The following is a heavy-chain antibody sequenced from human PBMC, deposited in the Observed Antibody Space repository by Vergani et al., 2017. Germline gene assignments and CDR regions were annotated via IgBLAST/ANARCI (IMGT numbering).Heavy chain of an antibody. J-gene: IGHJ4*02. V-gene: IGHV3-23*01. CDR1: GFTFTNFA. Sequence: EVQLLESGGNLVQPGGSLRLSCAASGFTFTNFAMTWVRQPPGEGLEWVSGMSGSGGFTYYANSVKGRFTSSSINSKNTMFLQMNNLRAEDTAVYYGAKDNVTGYYDSSGYCDYWGQGTMVTVSS. CDR3: AKDNVTGYYDSSGYCDY. CDR2: MSGSGGFT. D-gene: IGHD3-22*01.